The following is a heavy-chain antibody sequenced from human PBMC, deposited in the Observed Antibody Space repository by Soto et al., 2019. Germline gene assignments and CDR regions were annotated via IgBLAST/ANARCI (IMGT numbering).Heavy chain of an antibody. CDR1: EFTFSSYT. Sequence: PGGSLRLSCAASEFTFSSYTMNWVRQAPGKGLEWVSSISSSGDYIYYADSVKGRFTISRDNAENSLYLKMNSLTAEDTAVYYCARSPVMIIFGGVIVYFDYWGLGTLVTVSS. CDR2: ISSSGDYI. V-gene: IGHV3-21*01. CDR3: ARSPVMIIFGGVIVYFDY. D-gene: IGHD3-16*02. J-gene: IGHJ4*02.